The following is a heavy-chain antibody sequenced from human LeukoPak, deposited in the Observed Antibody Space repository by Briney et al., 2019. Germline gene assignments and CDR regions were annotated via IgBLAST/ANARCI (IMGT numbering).Heavy chain of an antibody. V-gene: IGHV3-48*03. J-gene: IGHJ5*02. D-gene: IGHD4-17*01. CDR3: ARDRQKATYGDYQDWFDP. CDR1: GFSFSSYA. CDR2: VSGSGTTI. Sequence: GGSLRLSCGASGFSFSSYAMNWVRQPPGKGLEWVSHVSGSGTTIYYADSVKGRFTISRDNAKNSLYLQMNSLRAEDTAVYYCARDRQKATYGDYQDWFDPWGQGTLVTVSS.